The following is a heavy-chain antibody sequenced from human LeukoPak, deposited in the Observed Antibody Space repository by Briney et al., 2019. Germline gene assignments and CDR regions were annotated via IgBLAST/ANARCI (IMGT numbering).Heavy chain of an antibody. CDR1: SGSINNYH. J-gene: IGHJ4*02. Sequence: SETLSPTCTVSSGSINNYHWSWLRQPAGKGLEWIGQIHTSGSTNYNPPLKSRVTMSIDTPENQFSLTIRSVTAADTAVYYCATRDSSSGWSFDYWGQGTLVTVSS. D-gene: IGHD6-19*01. CDR3: ATRDSSSGWSFDY. CDR2: IHTSGST. V-gene: IGHV4-4*07.